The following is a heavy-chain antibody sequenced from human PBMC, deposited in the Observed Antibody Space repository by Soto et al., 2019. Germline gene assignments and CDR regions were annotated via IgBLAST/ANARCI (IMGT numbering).Heavy chain of an antibody. V-gene: IGHV4-4*02. D-gene: IGHD3-3*01. CDR1: GASIVTNHC. CDR2: VYHSVTT. J-gene: IGHJ4*01. CDR3: AVPGRGELDY. Sequence: SDTLSLTCAVCGASIVTNHCLSWVRQPPGKGLEWIGEVYHSVTTNCKPSLKSLVTISIDKAKTQFSLTLAGMTASEPTLYYRAVPGRGELDY.